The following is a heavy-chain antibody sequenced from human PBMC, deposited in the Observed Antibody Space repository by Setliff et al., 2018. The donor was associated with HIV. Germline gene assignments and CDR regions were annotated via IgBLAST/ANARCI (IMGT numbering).Heavy chain of an antibody. Sequence: PGGSLRLSCAASGFTLSGYWMHWVRQAPGKGLVWVSRISGDGSTIDYADSVKGRFTISRDNANNMLYLQMNSLRAEDTAVYYCARIIAGVPYWGQGTLVTVSS. CDR1: GFTLSGYW. CDR3: ARIIAGVPY. D-gene: IGHD6-13*01. J-gene: IGHJ4*02. V-gene: IGHV3-74*01. CDR2: ISGDGSTI.